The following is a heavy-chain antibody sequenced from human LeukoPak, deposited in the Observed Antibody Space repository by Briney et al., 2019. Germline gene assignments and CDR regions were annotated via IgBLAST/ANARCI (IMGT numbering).Heavy chain of an antibody. D-gene: IGHD2-2*01. J-gene: IGHJ4*02. CDR3: ARELGPEVRVVPAAKGFGY. CDR2: IIPIFGTA. V-gene: IGHV1-69*13. CDR1: GGTFSSYA. Sequence: ASVKVSCKASGGTFSSYAISWVRQAPGQGLEWMGGIIPIFGTANYAQKFQGRVTITADESTSTAYMELSSLRFEDTAVYYCARELGPEVRVVPAAKGFGYWGQGTLVTVSS.